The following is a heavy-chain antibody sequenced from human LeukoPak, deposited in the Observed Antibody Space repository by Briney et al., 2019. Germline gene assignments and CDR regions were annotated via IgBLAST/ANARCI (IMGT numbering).Heavy chain of an antibody. J-gene: IGHJ3*02. D-gene: IGHD3-3*02. CDR3: ARELGSAFDI. V-gene: IGHV4-39*07. CDR1: GGSISSNYY. CDR2: IYYSGST. Sequence: SETLSLTCTVSGGSISSNYYWGWIRQPPGKGLEWIGIIYYSGSTYYNPSLKSRVTISVDTSKNQFSLKLNSVTAADTALYYCARELGSAFDIWGQGIMVIVSS.